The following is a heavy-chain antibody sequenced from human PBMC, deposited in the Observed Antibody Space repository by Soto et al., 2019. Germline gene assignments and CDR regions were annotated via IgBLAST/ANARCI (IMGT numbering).Heavy chain of an antibody. CDR2: IYYSGST. CDR1: GGSISSYY. Sequence: SETLSLPFTVSGGSISSYYWSWIRQPPGKGLEWIGYIYYSGSTNYNPSLKSRVTISVDTSKNQFSLKLSSVTAADTAVYYCARISRYSSSWYESYYYYGSDVWRNGTMVTV. CDR3: ARISRYSSSWYESYYYYGSDV. V-gene: IGHV4-59*01. D-gene: IGHD6-13*01. J-gene: IGHJ6*04.